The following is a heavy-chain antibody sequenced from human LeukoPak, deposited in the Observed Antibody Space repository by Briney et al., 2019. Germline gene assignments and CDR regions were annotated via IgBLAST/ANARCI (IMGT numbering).Heavy chain of an antibody. D-gene: IGHD2-8*02. CDR2: IYHDGTS. V-gene: IGHV4-39*07. J-gene: IGHJ4*02. Sequence: SETLSLTCTISSGPISSRGHYWGWIRQPPGKGREWTGNIYHDGTSNYSPSLKSRVTISVDTSKRQVSLKLASVTAADTAIYSCARARGWWDFDSWGQGTLVSVSS. CDR3: ARARGWWDFDS. CDR1: SGPISSRGHY.